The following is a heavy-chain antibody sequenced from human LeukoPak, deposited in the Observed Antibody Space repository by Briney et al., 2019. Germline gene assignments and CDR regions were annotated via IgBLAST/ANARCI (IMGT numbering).Heavy chain of an antibody. Sequence: GGSLRLSCAASGFTFSSYAMTWARQAPGKGLEWVSGIRSSGGSTDYADSVKGRFTISRDNSKDTLYLQMNSLRVEDSAVYYCAKRRAAAEHYYIDVWGKGTTVTVSS. D-gene: IGHD6-13*01. CDR1: GFTFSSYA. CDR2: IRSSGGST. J-gene: IGHJ6*03. CDR3: AKRRAAAEHYYIDV. V-gene: IGHV3-23*01.